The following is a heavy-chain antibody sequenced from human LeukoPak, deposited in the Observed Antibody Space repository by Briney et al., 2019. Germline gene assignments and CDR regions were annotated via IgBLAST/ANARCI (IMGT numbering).Heavy chain of an antibody. D-gene: IGHD4-11*01. V-gene: IGHV4-59*01. CDR1: GVSITSYY. Sequence: SETLSLTCTVSGVSITSYYWSWVRQPPGKALEWIGYVHYSESTKYNPSLKNRVTISLDTSKNQFSLRLSSVTDADAALYYCTREGATVDRWGQGTLVSVSS. CDR2: VHYSEST. CDR3: TREGATVDR. J-gene: IGHJ5*02.